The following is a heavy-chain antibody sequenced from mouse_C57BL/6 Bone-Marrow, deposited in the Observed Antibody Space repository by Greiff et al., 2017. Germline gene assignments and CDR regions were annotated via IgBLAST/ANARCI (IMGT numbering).Heavy chain of an antibody. J-gene: IGHJ3*01. D-gene: IGHD2-3*01. CDR3: ASLYDGYQVAY. CDR2: ISDGGSYT. V-gene: IGHV5-4*03. CDR1: GFTFSSYA. Sequence: EVNLVESGGGLVKPGGSLKLSCAASGFTFSSYAMSWVRQTPEKRLEWVATISDGGSYTYYPDNVKGRFTISRDNAKNNLYLQMSHLESEDTAMYYCASLYDGYQVAYWGQGTLVTVSA.